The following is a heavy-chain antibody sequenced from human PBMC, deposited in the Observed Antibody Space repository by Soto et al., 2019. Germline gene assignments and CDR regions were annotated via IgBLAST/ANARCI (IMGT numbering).Heavy chain of an antibody. J-gene: IGHJ2*01. CDR3: ARRADDSSGYFLYWYFDL. CDR2: IYYSGST. V-gene: IGHV4-39*01. Sequence: QLQLQESGPGLVKPSETLSLTCTVSGGSISSSSYYWGWIRQPPGKGLEWIGSIYYSGSTYYNPSLKSRVTISVDTSKNQFSLKLSSVTAADTAVYYCARRADDSSGYFLYWYFDLWGRGTLVTVSS. CDR1: GGSISSSSYY. D-gene: IGHD3-22*01.